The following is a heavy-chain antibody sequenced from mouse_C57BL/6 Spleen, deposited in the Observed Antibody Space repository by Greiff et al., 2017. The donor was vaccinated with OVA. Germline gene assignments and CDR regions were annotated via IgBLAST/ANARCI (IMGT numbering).Heavy chain of an antibody. CDR1: GYTFTSYW. J-gene: IGHJ2*01. Sequence: VQLQQSGAELVKPGASVKLSCKASGYTFTSYWMHWVKQRPGQGLEWIGMIHPNSGSTNYNEKFKSKATLTVDKSSSTAYMQLSSLTSEDSAVYYCVTGRIYYFDYWGQGTTLTVSS. V-gene: IGHV1-64*01. CDR2: IHPNSGST. D-gene: IGHD4-1*01. CDR3: VTGRIYYFDY.